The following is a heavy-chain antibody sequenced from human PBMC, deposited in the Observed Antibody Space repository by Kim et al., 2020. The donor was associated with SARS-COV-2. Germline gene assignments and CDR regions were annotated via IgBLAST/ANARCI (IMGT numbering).Heavy chain of an antibody. V-gene: IGHV3-74*01. J-gene: IGHJ6*02. Sequence: ADSLKGRFTISRDNAKNTLYLQMNSLRAEDTAVYYCAREGDYYYYYGMDVWGQGTTVTVS. CDR3: AREGDYYYYYGMDV.